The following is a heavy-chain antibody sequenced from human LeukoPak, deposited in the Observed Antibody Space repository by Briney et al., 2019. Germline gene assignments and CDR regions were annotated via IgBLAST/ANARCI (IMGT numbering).Heavy chain of an antibody. Sequence: SVKVSCKASGGTFSSYAISWVRQAPGQGLEWMGRIIPILGIANYAQKFQGRVTITADKSTSTAYMELSSLRSEDTAVYYCAREYNYGILTGYFDYWGQGTLVTVSS. V-gene: IGHV1-69*04. CDR3: AREYNYGILTGYFDY. CDR2: IIPILGIA. CDR1: GGTFSSYA. D-gene: IGHD3-9*01. J-gene: IGHJ4*02.